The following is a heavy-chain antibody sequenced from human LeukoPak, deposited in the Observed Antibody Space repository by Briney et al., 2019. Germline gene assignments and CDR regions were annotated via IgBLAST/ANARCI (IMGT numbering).Heavy chain of an antibody. CDR2: ISAYNGNT. D-gene: IGHD6-19*01. J-gene: IGHJ3*02. Sequence: GASVKVSCKASGYTFTSYGISWVRQAPGQGLEWMGWISAYNGNTNYAQKLQGRVTMTTDTSTATAYLDLRNLRSDDTAVYYCARAGGWAREDYKGDAFDIWGQGTIVTVSS. CDR1: GYTFTSYG. V-gene: IGHV1-18*01. CDR3: ARAGGWAREDYKGDAFDI.